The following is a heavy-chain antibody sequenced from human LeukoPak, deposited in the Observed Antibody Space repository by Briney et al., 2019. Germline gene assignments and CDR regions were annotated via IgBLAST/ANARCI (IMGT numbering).Heavy chain of an antibody. Sequence: AGGSLRLSCAASGFTFSTSAMSWVRQAPGKGLEWVGRIRGAGYSDAPAYVASVRGRFTISRDDSKSTAYLQMNSLKAEDTAVYYCTVPASGGNWFDPWGPGTLVTVSS. D-gene: IGHD2-2*01. CDR1: GFTFSTSA. CDR2: IRGAGYSDAP. CDR3: TVPASGGNWFDP. J-gene: IGHJ5*02. V-gene: IGHV3-73*01.